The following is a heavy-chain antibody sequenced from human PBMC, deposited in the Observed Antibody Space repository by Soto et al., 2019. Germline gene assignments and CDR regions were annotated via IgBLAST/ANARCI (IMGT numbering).Heavy chain of an antibody. D-gene: IGHD6-13*01. V-gene: IGHV4-4*07. CDR2: IYTSGST. J-gene: IGHJ4*02. CDR1: GGSISSYY. Sequence: QVQLQESGPGLVKPSETLSLTCPVSGGSISSYYWSWIRQPAGKGLEWIGRIYTSGSTNYNPSLKSRVTMSVDTSKNQCPLRLSSVPAADTAVYYCSRVMEQPALDYWGQGTRVTVSS. CDR3: SRVMEQPALDY.